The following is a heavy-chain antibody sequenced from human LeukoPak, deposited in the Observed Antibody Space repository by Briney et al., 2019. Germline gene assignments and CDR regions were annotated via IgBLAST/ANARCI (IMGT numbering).Heavy chain of an antibody. Sequence: GESLKISCKGSGYSFTSYWIGWVRQMPGKGLEWTGTIYPGGSDARYSPSFQGQVTISADKSISTAYLQWSSLKASDTAMYYCARMVAATLNNWFDPWGQGTLVTVSS. CDR1: GYSFTSYW. CDR2: IYPGGSDA. J-gene: IGHJ5*02. V-gene: IGHV5-51*01. CDR3: ARMVAATLNNWFDP. D-gene: IGHD2-15*01.